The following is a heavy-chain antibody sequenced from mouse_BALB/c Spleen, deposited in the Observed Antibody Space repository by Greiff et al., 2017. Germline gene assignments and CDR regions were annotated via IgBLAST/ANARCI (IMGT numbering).Heavy chain of an antibody. J-gene: IGHJ2*01. V-gene: IGHV1-54*03. Sequence: QVHVKQSGAELVRPGTSVKVSCKASGYAFTNYLIEWVKQRPGQGLEWIGVINPGSGGTNYNEKFKGKATLTADKSSSTAYMQLSSLTSDDSAVYFCARSGGYDRGYYFDYWGQGTTLTVSS. CDR2: INPGSGGT. CDR1: GYAFTNYL. CDR3: ARSGGYDRGYYFDY. D-gene: IGHD2-2*01.